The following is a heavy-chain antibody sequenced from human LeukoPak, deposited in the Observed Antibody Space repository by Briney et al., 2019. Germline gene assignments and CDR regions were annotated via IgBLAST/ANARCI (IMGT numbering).Heavy chain of an antibody. CDR3: ARVGISAATADY. D-gene: IGHD6-25*01. CDR2: INPRGGST. CDR1: GYTFTSYY. V-gene: IGHV1-46*01. J-gene: IGHJ4*02. Sequence: ASVKVSCKASGYTFTSYYMHWVRQAPGQGHEWMGIINPRGGSTDYAQKFQGRVTMTSDTSTSTVYMGLNSLTSDDTAVHFCARVGISAATADYWGQGTLVTVSS.